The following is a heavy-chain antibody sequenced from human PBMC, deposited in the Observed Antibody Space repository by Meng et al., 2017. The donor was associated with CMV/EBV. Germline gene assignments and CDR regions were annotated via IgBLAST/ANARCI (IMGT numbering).Heavy chain of an antibody. CDR3: ARDSGGERITIFGVVIPTQYYYGMDV. CDR1: GGTFSSYA. J-gene: IGHJ6*02. D-gene: IGHD3-3*01. CDR2: IIPIFGTA. Sequence: SVPVSCKASGGTFSSYAISWVRQAPGQGLEWMGGIIPIFGTANYAQKFQGRVTITTDESTSTAYMELSSLRSEDTAVYYCARDSGGERITIFGVVIPTQYYYGMDVWGQGTTVTVSS. V-gene: IGHV1-69*05.